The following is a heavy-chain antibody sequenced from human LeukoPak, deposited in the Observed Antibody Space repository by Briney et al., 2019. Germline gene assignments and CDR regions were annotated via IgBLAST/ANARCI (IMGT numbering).Heavy chain of an antibody. Sequence: ASVTVSCKASGYTFTSYGISWVRQAPGQGLAWMGWISAYNGNTNYAQKLQGRVTMTTDTSTSTAYMELRSLRSDDTAVYYCARLGYSSSWYDRSDRTIFDYWGQGTLVTVSS. CDR3: ARLGYSSSWYDRSDRTIFDY. D-gene: IGHD6-13*01. CDR1: GYTFTSYG. V-gene: IGHV1-18*01. CDR2: ISAYNGNT. J-gene: IGHJ4*02.